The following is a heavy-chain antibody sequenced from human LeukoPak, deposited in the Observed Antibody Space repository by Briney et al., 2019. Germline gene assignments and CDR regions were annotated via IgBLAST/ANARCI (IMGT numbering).Heavy chain of an antibody. Sequence: GGSLRLSCAASGFTFSSYAMSWVRQAPGKGLEWVSGISSSGGTYYADSVKGRFTNSRDNSKNTLYLQMNSLRAEDTAVYYCAKRDFYDSRGYYYLYYFDDWGQGTLVTVSS. CDR3: AKRDFYDSRGYYYLYYFDD. J-gene: IGHJ4*02. CDR1: GFTFSSYA. D-gene: IGHD3-22*01. CDR2: ISSSGGT. V-gene: IGHV3-23*01.